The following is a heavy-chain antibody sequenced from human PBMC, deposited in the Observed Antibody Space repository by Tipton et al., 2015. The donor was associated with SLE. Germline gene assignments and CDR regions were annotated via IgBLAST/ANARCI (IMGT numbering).Heavy chain of an antibody. CDR2: ISGSGFNT. V-gene: IGHV3-23*01. Sequence: SLRLSCTGSRVTLGDFAVTWVRQVPGKGLEWVSSISGSGFNTYYADFAQGRFTISRDNSKNTLYLQMNSLRAEDTAVYYCAKARGYSSGWDVFDYWGQGTLVTVSS. CDR3: AKARGYSSGWDVFDY. J-gene: IGHJ4*02. CDR1: RVTLGDFA. D-gene: IGHD6-19*01.